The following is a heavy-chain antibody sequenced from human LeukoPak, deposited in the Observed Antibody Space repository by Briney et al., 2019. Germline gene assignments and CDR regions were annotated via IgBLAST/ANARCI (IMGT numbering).Heavy chain of an antibody. Sequence: SSETLSLTCAVYGGSFSGYYWSWIRQPPGKGLEWIGEINHSGSTNYNPSLKSRVTISVDTSKNQFSLKLSSVTAADTAVYHCARGPDYGGNKAADYWGQGTLVTVSS. CDR1: GGSFSGYY. J-gene: IGHJ4*02. D-gene: IGHD4-17*01. CDR3: ARGPDYGGNKAADY. CDR2: INHSGST. V-gene: IGHV4-34*01.